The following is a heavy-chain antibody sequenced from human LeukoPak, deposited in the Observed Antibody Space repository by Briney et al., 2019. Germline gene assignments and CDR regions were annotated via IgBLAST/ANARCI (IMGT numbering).Heavy chain of an antibody. V-gene: IGHV3-23*01. CDR2: INSNGNT. D-gene: IGHD6-6*01. CDR1: GFSITGYA. J-gene: IGHJ5*02. Sequence: GGSLRLSCAASGFSITGYAMSWVRQAPGKGLEWVSGINSNGNTYNADSVKGRFTISRDNSKNTLYLQMNSLRVEDTAVYYCAKDQVGWTSSRFDPWGQGTVVTVPS. CDR3: AKDQVGWTSSRFDP.